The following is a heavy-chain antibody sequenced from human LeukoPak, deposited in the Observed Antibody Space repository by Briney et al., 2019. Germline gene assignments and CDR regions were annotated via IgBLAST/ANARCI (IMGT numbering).Heavy chain of an antibody. J-gene: IGHJ4*02. CDR3: ARGLSYYDSSRHTPLLNY. Sequence: GASVKVSCKASGYTFTSYYMHWVRQAPGPGLEWMGIINPSGGSTSYAQKFQGRVTMTRDTSTSTVYMELSSLRSEDTPVYYCARGLSYYDSSRHTPLLNYWGQGTLVTVFS. V-gene: IGHV1-46*01. CDR1: GYTFTSYY. CDR2: INPSGGST. D-gene: IGHD3-22*01.